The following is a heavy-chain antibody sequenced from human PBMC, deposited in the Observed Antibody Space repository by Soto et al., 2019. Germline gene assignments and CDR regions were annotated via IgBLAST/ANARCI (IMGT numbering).Heavy chain of an antibody. Sequence: WASVKVSCKASGGTFSSYAISWVRQAPGQGLEWMGGIIPIFGTANYAQKFQGRVTITADESTSTAYMELSSLRSEDTAVYYCARATLYCSSTSCYRYFDYWGQGTLVTVSS. CDR2: IIPIFGTA. CDR3: ARATLYCSSTSCYRYFDY. J-gene: IGHJ4*02. D-gene: IGHD2-2*01. V-gene: IGHV1-69*13. CDR1: GGTFSSYA.